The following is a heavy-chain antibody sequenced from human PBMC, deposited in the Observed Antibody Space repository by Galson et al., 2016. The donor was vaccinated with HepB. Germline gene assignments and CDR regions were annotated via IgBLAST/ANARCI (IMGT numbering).Heavy chain of an antibody. Sequence: SLRLSCAVSGFTFSRSAMHWVRQAPGKGLEWVAVIWSDGSKRYYADSVQGRFTISRDNSKNTLFLQMNSLRAEDTAVYFCARDPHARGWAAYYFDAWGQGTLVTVSS. CDR3: ARDPHARGWAAYYFDA. V-gene: IGHV3-33*01. CDR1: GFTFSRSA. CDR2: IWSDGSKR. J-gene: IGHJ5*02. D-gene: IGHD6-19*01.